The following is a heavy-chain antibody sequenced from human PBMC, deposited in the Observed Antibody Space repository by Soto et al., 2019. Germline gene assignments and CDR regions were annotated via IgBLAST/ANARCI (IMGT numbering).Heavy chain of an antibody. Sequence: EVQLLESGGGLVQPGGSLRLSCAASGFTFSSYAMSWVRQAPGKGLEWVSAISGSGGSTYYADSVKGRFTISRDNSKNTLYLQRNSLRTEDTAVYYCAKSVSCISSDSCYEGDAFDIWGQGTMVTVSS. V-gene: IGHV3-23*01. CDR1: GFTFSSYA. CDR3: AKSVSCISSDSCYEGDAFDI. D-gene: IGHD2-2*01. J-gene: IGHJ3*02. CDR2: ISGSGGST.